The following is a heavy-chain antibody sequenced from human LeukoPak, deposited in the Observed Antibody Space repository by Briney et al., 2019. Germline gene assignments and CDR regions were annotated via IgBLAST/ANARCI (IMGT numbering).Heavy chain of an antibody. V-gene: IGHV4-31*03. J-gene: IGHJ3*02. CDR1: GGSISSGGYS. Sequence: SETLSLTCTVSGGSISSGGYSWSWIRQHPGKGLEWIGYIYYSGSTYYNPSLKSRVTISVDTSKNQFSLKLSSVTAADTAVYYCARVDYRMSDDYGGNSRWGAFDIWGQGTMVTVSS. CDR3: ARVDYRMSDDYGGNSRWGAFDI. D-gene: IGHD4-23*01. CDR2: IYYSGST.